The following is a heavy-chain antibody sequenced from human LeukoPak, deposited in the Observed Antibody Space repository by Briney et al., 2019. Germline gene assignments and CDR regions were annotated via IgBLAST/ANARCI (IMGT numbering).Heavy chain of an antibody. V-gene: IGHV1-46*01. Sequence: ASVKVSGKASGYTFTSYYMHWVRQSPGQGLEWRGIINPSGGSKSYAQKFQGRVIMTRDKSIRTAYMELSRLRSDDTAVYYCARQGYDYVWGTSYFDYWGQGTLVTVSS. CDR3: ARQGYDYVWGTSYFDY. CDR2: INPSGGSK. CDR1: GYTFTSYY. D-gene: IGHD3-16*01. J-gene: IGHJ4*02.